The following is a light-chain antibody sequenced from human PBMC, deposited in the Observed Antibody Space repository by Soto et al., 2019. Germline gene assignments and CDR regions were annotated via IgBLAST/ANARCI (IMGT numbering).Light chain of an antibody. Sequence: QSVLTQPPSVSAAPGQKVTISCSGSSSNIGKNYVSWYQQVPGTAPKLLIYENNERRSGIPDRFSGSKSGTSATLGITGLQTGDEADYYCGTWDSSLSVYVFGTGTKVTVL. CDR1: SSNIGKNY. CDR2: ENN. J-gene: IGLJ1*01. CDR3: GTWDSSLSVYV. V-gene: IGLV1-51*02.